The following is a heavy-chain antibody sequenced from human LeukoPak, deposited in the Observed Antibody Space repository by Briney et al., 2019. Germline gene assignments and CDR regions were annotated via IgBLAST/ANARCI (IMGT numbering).Heavy chain of an antibody. J-gene: IGHJ4*02. Sequence: PGGSLRFSCAASGFTFSSYAMHWVRQAPGKGLEWVAVISYDGSNKYYADSVKGRFTISRDNSKNTLYLQMNSLRAEDTAVYYCARGTVWFGELLSLDYWGQGTLVTVSS. CDR3: ARGTVWFGELLSLDY. V-gene: IGHV3-30*04. CDR1: GFTFSSYA. CDR2: ISYDGSNK. D-gene: IGHD3-10*01.